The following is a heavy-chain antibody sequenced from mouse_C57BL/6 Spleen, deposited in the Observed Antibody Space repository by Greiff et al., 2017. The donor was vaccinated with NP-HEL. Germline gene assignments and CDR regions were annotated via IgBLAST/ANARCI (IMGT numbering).Heavy chain of an antibody. V-gene: IGHV1-80*01. CDR3: AREGGCSNWFAY. D-gene: IGHD1-1*01. Sequence: QVQLQQSGAELVKPGASVKISCKASGYAFSSYWMNWVKQRPGKGLEWIGEIYPGDGDTNYNGKFKGKATLTADKSSSTAYMQLSSLTSEDSAVYCRAREGGCSNWFAYWGQGTLVTVSA. CDR2: IYPGDGDT. CDR1: GYAFSSYW. J-gene: IGHJ3*01.